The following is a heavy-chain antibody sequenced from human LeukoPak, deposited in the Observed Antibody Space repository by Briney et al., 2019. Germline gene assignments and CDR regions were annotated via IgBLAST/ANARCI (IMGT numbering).Heavy chain of an antibody. D-gene: IGHD3-3*01. V-gene: IGHV5-51*01. CDR3: ARVTFGVVNGNWFDP. CDR2: IYPGDSDT. Sequence: GESLKISCKGSGYSFTTYWIVWVRQMPGKGLEWMGIIYPGDSDTRYSPSFQGQVTISADKSISTAYVQWSSLKASNTAMYYCARVTFGVVNGNWFDPWGQGTLVTVSS. J-gene: IGHJ5*02. CDR1: GYSFTTYW.